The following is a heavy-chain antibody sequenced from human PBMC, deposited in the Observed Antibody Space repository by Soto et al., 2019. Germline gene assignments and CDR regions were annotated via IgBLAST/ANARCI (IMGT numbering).Heavy chain of an antibody. Sequence: QVQLQESGPGLVKPSQTLSLTCTVSGGSISSGDYYWSWIRQPPGKGLEWIGYIYYSGSTYYNPSLKSRVTISVDTSKNQFSLKLRSVTAADTAVYYCAREMRLRGRGGYNWFDPWGQGTLVTVSS. V-gene: IGHV4-30-4*01. D-gene: IGHD4-17*01. CDR3: AREMRLRGRGGYNWFDP. CDR2: IYYSGST. J-gene: IGHJ5*02. CDR1: GGSISSGDYY.